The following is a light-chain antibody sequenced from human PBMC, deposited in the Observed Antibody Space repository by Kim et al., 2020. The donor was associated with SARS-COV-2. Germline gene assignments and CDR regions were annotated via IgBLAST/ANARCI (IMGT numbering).Light chain of an antibody. J-gene: IGKJ5*01. Sequence: EIVMTQSPATLSVSPGERATLSCRASQSIASSLAWYQQKPGQAPRLLIYGASTRATGISARFSGSGSGTEFTLTLSSLQSEDFAVYYCQQYNSWLLTFGQGTRLEIK. V-gene: IGKV3-15*01. CDR2: GAS. CDR1: QSIASS. CDR3: QQYNSWLLT.